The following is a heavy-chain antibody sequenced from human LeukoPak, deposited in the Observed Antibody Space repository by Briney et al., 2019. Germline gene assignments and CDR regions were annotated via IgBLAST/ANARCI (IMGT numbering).Heavy chain of an antibody. CDR2: INPTSGGT. V-gene: IGHV1-2*02. Sequence: EASVKVSCKASGYTFTGYYMHWVRQAPGQGLEWMGWINPTSGGTNYAQKFQGRVTMTRDTSISTAYMELSRLRSDDTAVYYCARDKWELLDLFDYWGQGTLVTVSS. CDR3: ARDKWELLDLFDY. J-gene: IGHJ4*02. CDR1: GYTFTGYY. D-gene: IGHD1-26*01.